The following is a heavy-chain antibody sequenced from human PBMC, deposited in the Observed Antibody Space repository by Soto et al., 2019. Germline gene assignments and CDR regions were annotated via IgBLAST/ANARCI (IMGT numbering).Heavy chain of an antibody. D-gene: IGHD6-13*01. J-gene: IGHJ6*02. Sequence: PSETLSLTCTVSGDSITSNSYFWAWIRQPPGKGLEWIGYIYYSGSTYYNPSLKSRVTISVDTSKNQFSLKLSSVTAADTAVYYCAREAGSSSWPPYYYYGMDVWGQGTTVTVSS. CDR2: IYYSGST. V-gene: IGHV4-31*03. CDR1: GDSITSNSYF. CDR3: AREAGSSSWPPYYYYGMDV.